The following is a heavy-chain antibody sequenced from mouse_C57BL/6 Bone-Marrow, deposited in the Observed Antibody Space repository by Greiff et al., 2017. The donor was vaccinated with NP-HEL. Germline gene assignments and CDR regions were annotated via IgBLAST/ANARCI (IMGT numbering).Heavy chain of an antibody. J-gene: IGHJ2*01. D-gene: IGHD1-1*02. CDR3: ARKGRCGFCFDY. CDR1: GYAFSSYW. CDR2: IYPGDGDT. V-gene: IGHV1-80*01. Sequence: QVQLKESGAELVKPGASVKISCKASGYAFSSYWMNWVKQRPGKGLEWIGQIYPGDGDTNYNGKFKGKATLTADKSSSTAYMQLSSLTSEDSAVYFCARKGRCGFCFDYWGQGTTLTVSS.